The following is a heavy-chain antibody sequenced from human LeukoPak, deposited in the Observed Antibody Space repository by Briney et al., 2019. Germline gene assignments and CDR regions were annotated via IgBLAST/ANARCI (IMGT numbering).Heavy chain of an antibody. Sequence: SSETLSLTCTVSGGSVSSSNYYWGWIRQPPGKGLEWIGSIYYSGSTYYNPSLKSRVTISVDTSKNQFSLKLTSVTAADTAVYYCASMAVPAATPWGQGTLVTVSS. CDR1: GGSVSSSNYY. D-gene: IGHD2-2*01. J-gene: IGHJ5*02. CDR3: ASMAVPAATP. CDR2: IYYSGST. V-gene: IGHV4-39*01.